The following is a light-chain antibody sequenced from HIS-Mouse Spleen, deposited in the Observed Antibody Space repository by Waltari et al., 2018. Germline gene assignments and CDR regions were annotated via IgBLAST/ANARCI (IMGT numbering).Light chain of an antibody. V-gene: IGLV1-47*01. CDR3: AAWDDSLSGPV. J-gene: IGLJ3*02. CDR1: SSNIGSNY. Sequence: QSVLTQPPSASGTPGQRVTISCSGSSSNIGSNYVYWYQQLPGTAPKLLIYRNNQLPSGVPDRFSGCKSGTSASLAISGLRSEDEADYYCAAWDDSLSGPVFGGGTKLTVL. CDR2: RNN.